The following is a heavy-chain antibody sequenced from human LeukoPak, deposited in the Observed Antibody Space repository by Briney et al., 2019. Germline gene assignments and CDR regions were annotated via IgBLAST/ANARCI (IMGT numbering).Heavy chain of an antibody. V-gene: IGHV3-23*01. D-gene: IGHD2-2*01. CDR3: VKGSSSSRPYYFDS. Sequence: PGGSLRLSCAASGFSFRSYAMSWVRQAPGKGLEWFSAITGSGDDTYHAESVKGRLTISRDNSKNTLFLQMNSLRDEDTAVYYCVKGSSSSRPYYFDSWGPGILVTVSS. CDR1: GFSFRSYA. CDR2: ITGSGDDT. J-gene: IGHJ4*02.